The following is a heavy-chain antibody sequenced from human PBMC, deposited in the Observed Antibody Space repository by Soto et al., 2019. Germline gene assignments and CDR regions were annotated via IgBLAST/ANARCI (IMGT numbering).Heavy chain of an antibody. CDR1: GYTFTSYG. D-gene: IGHD3-22*01. V-gene: IGHV1-18*01. J-gene: IGHJ4*02. CDR2: ISGYNGNT. CDR3: VNTLYDSSGKGDY. Sequence: ASVKVSCKASGYTFTSYGISWVRQAPGQGLEWMGWISGYNGNTKYAQKLQGRVTMTTDTSTSTAYMELSSLRAEDTAVYYCVNTLYDSSGKGDYWGQGTLVTVSS.